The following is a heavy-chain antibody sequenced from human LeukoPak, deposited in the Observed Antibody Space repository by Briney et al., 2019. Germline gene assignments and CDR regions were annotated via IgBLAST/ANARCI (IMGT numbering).Heavy chain of an antibody. CDR2: INHSGST. CDR1: GGSFSGYY. CDR3: ARDDYGGNSGPYYGMDV. Sequence: SETLSLTCAVYGGSFSGYYWSWIRQPPGKGLGWIGEINHSGSTNYNPSLKSRVTSKNQFSLKLSSVTAADTAVYYCARDDYGGNSGPYYGMDVWGQGTTVTVSS. D-gene: IGHD4-23*01. J-gene: IGHJ6*02. V-gene: IGHV4-34*01.